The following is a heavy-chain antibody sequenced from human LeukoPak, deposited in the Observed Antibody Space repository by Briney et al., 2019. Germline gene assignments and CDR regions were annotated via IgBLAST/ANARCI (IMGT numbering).Heavy chain of an antibody. J-gene: IGHJ4*02. D-gene: IGHD5-12*01. Sequence: PSETLSLTCNVSGGSISNYYWNWIRQPAGKGLEWIGRFYARGNTNYNPSLKSRVTMSVDTSKNQLSLKLSSVTAADTAVYYCARGGLGVFDYWGQGTLVTVSS. V-gene: IGHV4-4*07. CDR3: ARGGLGVFDY. CDR2: FYARGNT. CDR1: GGSISNYY.